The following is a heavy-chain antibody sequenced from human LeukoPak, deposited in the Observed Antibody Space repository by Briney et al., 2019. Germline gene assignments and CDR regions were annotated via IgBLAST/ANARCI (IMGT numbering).Heavy chain of an antibody. J-gene: IGHJ5*02. V-gene: IGHV1-2*02. CDR2: INPNSGST. Sequence: ASVKVSCKASGYTFTGYYMHWVRQAPGQGLEWMGWINPNSGSTNYAQKFQGRVTMTRDTSISTAYMELSRLRSDDTAVYYCARGYCSGGSCYRGSHWFDPWGQGTLVTVSS. CDR3: ARGYCSGGSCYRGSHWFDP. D-gene: IGHD2-15*01. CDR1: GYTFTGYY.